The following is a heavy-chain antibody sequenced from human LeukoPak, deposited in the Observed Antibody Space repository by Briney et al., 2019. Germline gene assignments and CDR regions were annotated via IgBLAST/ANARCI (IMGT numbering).Heavy chain of an antibody. CDR3: ARVHDFNWFDP. CDR1: GGSISSGDYY. CDR2: IYYSGST. Sequence: SETLSLTCAVSGGSISSGDYYWSWIRQPPGKGLEWIGYIYYSGSTYYNPSLKSRVTISVDTSKNQFSLKLSSVTAADTAVYYCARVHDFNWFDPWGQGTLVTVSS. D-gene: IGHD3-3*01. V-gene: IGHV4-30-4*08. J-gene: IGHJ5*02.